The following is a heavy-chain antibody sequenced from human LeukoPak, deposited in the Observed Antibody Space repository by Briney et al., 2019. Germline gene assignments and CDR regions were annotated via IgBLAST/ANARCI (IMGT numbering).Heavy chain of an antibody. CDR2: IDTYSGKT. CDR3: ARDRGIAEADSFDP. CDR1: GYTFINNG. V-gene: IGHV1-18*01. D-gene: IGHD6-13*01. Sequence: ASVKVSCKTSGYTFINNGISWVRQAPGQGLEWMGWIDTYSGKTNYAQKFQGRVTMTSDTSTSTAYMELRSLRSDDTAVYYCARDRGIAEADSFDPWGQGTLVTVSS. J-gene: IGHJ5*02.